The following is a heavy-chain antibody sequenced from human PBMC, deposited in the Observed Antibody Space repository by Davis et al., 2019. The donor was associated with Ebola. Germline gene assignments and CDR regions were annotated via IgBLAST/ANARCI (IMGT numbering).Heavy chain of an antibody. D-gene: IGHD6-13*01. CDR1: GFTFSSYW. V-gene: IGHV3-74*01. J-gene: IGHJ4*02. CDR3: AGTSIAAAAPGYLY. Sequence: PGGSLRLSCAASGFTFSSYWMHWVRQAPGKGLVWVSRINSDGSSTSYADSVRGRFTISRDNAKNTLYLQMNSLRAEDTAVYYCAGTSIAAAAPGYLYWGQGTLVTVSS. CDR2: INSDGSST.